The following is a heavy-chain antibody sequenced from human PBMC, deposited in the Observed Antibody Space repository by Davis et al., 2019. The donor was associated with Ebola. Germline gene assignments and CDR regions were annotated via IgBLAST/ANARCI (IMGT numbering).Heavy chain of an antibody. D-gene: IGHD2-2*01. CDR3: ARLSISSYFHGMDV. Sequence: GESLKISCEGSGYTFTNYYIAWVRQMPGKGLEWMGIVYPGDSDTRYSPSFQGQVTISADKSISTAYLQWSSLKASDTAMYYCARLSISSYFHGMDVWGQGTTVTVSS. CDR2: VYPGDSDT. CDR1: GYTFTNYY. V-gene: IGHV5-51*01. J-gene: IGHJ6*02.